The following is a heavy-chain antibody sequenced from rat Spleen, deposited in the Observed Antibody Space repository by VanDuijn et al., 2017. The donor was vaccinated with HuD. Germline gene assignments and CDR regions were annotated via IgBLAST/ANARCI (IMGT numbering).Heavy chain of an antibody. CDR2: IIYDGSST. CDR1: GFTFSDYA. CDR3: ARQGEVTYGNYFDY. V-gene: IGHV5-17*01. Sequence: EVRLVESGGGLVQPGRSLKFSCAASGFTFSDYAMAWVRQAPKKGLEWVATIIYDGSSTYYRDSVKGRFTISRDNAKSTLYLQMDSLRSEYTATYYWARQGEVTYGNYFDYWGQGVMVTVSS. D-gene: IGHD1-11*01. J-gene: IGHJ2*01.